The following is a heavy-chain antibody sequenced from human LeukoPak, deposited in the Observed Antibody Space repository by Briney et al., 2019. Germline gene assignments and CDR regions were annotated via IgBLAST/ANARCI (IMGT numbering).Heavy chain of an antibody. CDR3: ARGLFYSYYDSSGSPFDH. CDR2: INHSGST. V-gene: IGHV4-34*01. CDR1: GGSFSGYY. J-gene: IGHJ4*02. D-gene: IGHD3-22*01. Sequence: SETLSLTCAVYGGSFSGYYWSWIRQPPGKGLEWIGEINHSGSTNYNPSLKSRVTISVDTSKNQFSLKLSSVTAADTAVYYCARGLFYSYYDSSGSPFDHWGQGTLVTVSS.